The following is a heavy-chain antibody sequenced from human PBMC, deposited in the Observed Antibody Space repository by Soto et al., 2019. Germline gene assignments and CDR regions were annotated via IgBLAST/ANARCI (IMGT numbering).Heavy chain of an antibody. CDR2: IYYSGST. CDR3: ARVGGFGATTIDY. CDR1: GGSISSRDYY. V-gene: IGHV4-30-4*01. D-gene: IGHD3-10*01. J-gene: IGHJ4*02. Sequence: QVQLQESGPGLVKHSQTLSLTCTVSGGSISSRDYYWSWIRQPPGKGLEWIGYIYYSGSTYYNPSLTSRVTISVDTSKNQFSLKLSSVTAADTAVYYCARVGGFGATTIDYWGQGTLVTVSS.